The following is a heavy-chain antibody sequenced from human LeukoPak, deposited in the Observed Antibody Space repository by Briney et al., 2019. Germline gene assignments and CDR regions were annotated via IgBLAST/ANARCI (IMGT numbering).Heavy chain of an antibody. CDR1: GGTFSSYA. J-gene: IGHJ4*02. V-gene: IGHV1-69*04. CDR2: IIPILGIA. CDR3: ARDRVFSGQWLVPALETFDY. D-gene: IGHD6-19*01. Sequence: SVKVSCKASGGTFSSYAISWVRQAPGQGLEWMGRIIPILGIANYAQKFQGRVTITADKSTSTAYMELSSLRSEDTAVYYCARDRVFSGQWLVPALETFDYWGQGTLVTVSS.